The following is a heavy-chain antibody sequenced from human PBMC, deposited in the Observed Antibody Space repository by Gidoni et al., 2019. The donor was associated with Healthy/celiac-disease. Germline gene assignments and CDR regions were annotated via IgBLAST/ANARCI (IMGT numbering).Heavy chain of an antibody. CDR3: ARAANWNSYYYYGMDV. Sequence: QLQLQESGSGLVKPSQTLSLTCAVSGGSISSGGYSWSWIRQPPGKGLEWIGYIYHSGSTYYNPHLKSRVTISVDRSKNQFSLKLSSVTAADTAVYYCARAANWNSYYYYGMDVWGQGTTVTVSS. CDR2: IYHSGST. CDR1: GGSISSGGYS. J-gene: IGHJ6*02. D-gene: IGHD1-7*01. V-gene: IGHV4-30-2*01.